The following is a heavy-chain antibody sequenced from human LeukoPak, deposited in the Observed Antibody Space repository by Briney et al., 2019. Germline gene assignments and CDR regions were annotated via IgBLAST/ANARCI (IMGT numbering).Heavy chain of an antibody. Sequence: SETLSLTCTVSGGSISSYYWSWIRQPAGKGLEWIGRIYTSGSTNYNPSLKSRVTMSVDTSKNQFSLKLSSMTAADTAVYYCARGLVIAVTGWGQWELPPAGHDSWGQGTLVTVSS. CDR2: IYTSGST. CDR3: ARGLVIAVTGWGQWELPPAGHDS. D-gene: IGHD1-26*01. CDR1: GGSISSYY. V-gene: IGHV4-4*07. J-gene: IGHJ4*02.